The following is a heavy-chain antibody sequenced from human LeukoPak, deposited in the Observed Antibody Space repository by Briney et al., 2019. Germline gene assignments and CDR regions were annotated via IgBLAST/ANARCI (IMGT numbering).Heavy chain of an antibody. CDR1: GFTFSSYA. D-gene: IGHD3-22*01. CDR3: APHYYDSSGYYWRY. Sequence: GGSPRLSCAASGFTFSSYAMSWVRQAPGKGLEWVSAISGSGGSTYYADSVKGRFTISRDNSKNTLYLQMNSLRAEDTAVYYCAPHYYDSSGYYWRYWGQGTLVTVSS. V-gene: IGHV3-23*01. CDR2: ISGSGGST. J-gene: IGHJ4*02.